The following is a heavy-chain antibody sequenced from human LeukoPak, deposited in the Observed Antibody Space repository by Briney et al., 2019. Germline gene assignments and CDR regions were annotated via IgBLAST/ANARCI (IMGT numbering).Heavy chain of an antibody. J-gene: IGHJ5*02. CDR1: RFTFSSFV. CDR3: AKGLPEAS. CDR2: ISGSGGNA. V-gene: IGHV3-23*01. D-gene: IGHD1-14*01. Sequence: GGSLRLSCAASRFTFSSFVMNWVRQAPGKGLEWVSGISGSGGNAYYADSVRGRFTISRGNSKNTLFLQMNSLRAEDTAVYYCAKGLPEASWGQGTLVTVSS.